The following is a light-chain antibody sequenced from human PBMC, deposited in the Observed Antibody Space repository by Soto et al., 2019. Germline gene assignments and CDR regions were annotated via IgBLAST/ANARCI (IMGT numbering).Light chain of an antibody. V-gene: IGKV3-15*01. Sequence: EKVMTQSPATLSVSPGERATLSCRASQNVKTRLAWYQQKPGQAPRLLIYDAFTRATGIPARFSGRASGTDFTLTISSLQSEDFAVYYCQQYDEWPLTFGGGTKVEIK. CDR1: QNVKTR. J-gene: IGKJ4*01. CDR3: QQYDEWPLT. CDR2: DAF.